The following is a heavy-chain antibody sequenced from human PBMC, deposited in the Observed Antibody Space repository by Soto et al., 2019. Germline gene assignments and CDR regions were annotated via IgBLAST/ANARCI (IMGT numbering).Heavy chain of an antibody. V-gene: IGHV1-69*13. D-gene: IGHD2-15*01. J-gene: IGHJ6*02. Sequence: VASVKVSCKASGGTFSSYAISWVRQAPGQGLEWMGGIIPIFGTANYAQKFQGRVTITADESTSTAYMELSSLRSEDTAVYYCASQRYIVVVVAATRLYYYYGMDVWGQGTTVTVSS. CDR1: GGTFSSYA. CDR2: IIPIFGTA. CDR3: ASQRYIVVVVAATRLYYYYGMDV.